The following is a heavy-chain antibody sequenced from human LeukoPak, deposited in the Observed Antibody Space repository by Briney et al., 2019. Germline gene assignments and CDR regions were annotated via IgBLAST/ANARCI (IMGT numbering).Heavy chain of an antibody. V-gene: IGHV1-18*01. J-gene: IGHJ6*02. CDR2: ISAYNGNT. CDR1: GYTFTSYG. CDR3: ARDLAAAGILYYYYYGMDV. D-gene: IGHD6-13*01. Sequence: ASVKVSCKASGYTFTSYGISWVRQAPGQGLEWMGWISAYNGNTNYAQKLQGRVTMTTDTSTSTAYMELGSLRSDDTAVYYCARDLAAAGILYYYYYGMDVWGQGTTVTVSS.